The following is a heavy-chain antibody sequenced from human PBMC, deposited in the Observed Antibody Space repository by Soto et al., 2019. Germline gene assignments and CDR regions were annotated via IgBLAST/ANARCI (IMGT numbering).Heavy chain of an antibody. CDR1: SASIGSYY. D-gene: IGHD6-19*01. Sequence: PSETLSLTCTVPSASIGSYYWSWIRQPPGKGLEWIGYLYYSGSTDYSPSLKSRVAISIDTSKNQFSLKLSSVTAADTAVYYCARHLRQQWPVGFDFWGQGTLVTVSS. V-gene: IGHV4-59*08. CDR3: ARHLRQQWPVGFDF. J-gene: IGHJ4*02. CDR2: LYYSGST.